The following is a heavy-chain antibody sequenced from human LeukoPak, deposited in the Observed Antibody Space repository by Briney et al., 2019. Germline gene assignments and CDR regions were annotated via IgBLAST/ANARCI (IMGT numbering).Heavy chain of an antibody. Sequence: SEALSLTCTVSGGSISSYYWSWIRQPPGKGLEWIGYIYYSGSTNYNPSLKSRVTISVDTSKNQFSLKLSSVTAADTAVYYCAGGHSSSSYYYYYMDVWGKGTTVTVSS. CDR2: IYYSGST. V-gene: IGHV4-59*01. CDR1: GGSISSYY. J-gene: IGHJ6*03. CDR3: AGGHSSSSYYYYYMDV. D-gene: IGHD6-6*01.